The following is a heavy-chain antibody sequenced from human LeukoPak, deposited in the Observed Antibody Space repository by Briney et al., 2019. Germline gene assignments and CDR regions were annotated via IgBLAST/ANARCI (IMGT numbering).Heavy chain of an antibody. J-gene: IGHJ4*02. CDR3: ARGGQGRIAVADGGFDY. D-gene: IGHD6-19*01. CDR2: IYYSGST. V-gene: IGHV4-39*07. CDR1: GGSISSSSSY. Sequence: SETLSLTCTVSGGSISSSSSYWGWIRQPPGKGLEWIGSIYYSGSTYYNPSLKSRVTISVDTSKNQFSLKLSSVTAADTAVYYCARGGQGRIAVADGGFDYWGQGTLVTVSS.